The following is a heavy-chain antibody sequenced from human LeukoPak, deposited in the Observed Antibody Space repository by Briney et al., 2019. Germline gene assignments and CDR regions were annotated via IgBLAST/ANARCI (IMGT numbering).Heavy chain of an antibody. V-gene: IGHV3-74*01. J-gene: IGHJ6*03. CDR2: INSDGSST. D-gene: IGHD3-16*01. CDR3: ARDLGDRVGQYYYYYMDV. CDR1: GFTFSSYW. Sequence: SGGSLRLSCAASGFTFSSYWMHWVRQAPGKGLVWVSRINSDGSSTSYADSVKGRFTISRDNAKNTLYLQMNSLRAEDTAVYYCARDLGDRVGQYYYYYMDVWGKGTTVTVSS.